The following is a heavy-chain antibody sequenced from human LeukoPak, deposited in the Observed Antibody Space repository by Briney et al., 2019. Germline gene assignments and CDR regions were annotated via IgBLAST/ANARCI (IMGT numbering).Heavy chain of an antibody. CDR2: INHSGST. CDR1: GGSFSGYY. D-gene: IGHD2-2*01. J-gene: IGHJ1*01. CDR3: ARLGYCSSTSCLGRYFQH. Sequence: SETLSLTCAVYGGSFSGYYRSWIRQPPGKGLEWIGEINHSGSTNYNPSLKSRVTISVDTSKNQFSLKLSSVTAADTAVYYCARLGYCSSTSCLGRYFQHWGQGTLVTVSS. V-gene: IGHV4-34*01.